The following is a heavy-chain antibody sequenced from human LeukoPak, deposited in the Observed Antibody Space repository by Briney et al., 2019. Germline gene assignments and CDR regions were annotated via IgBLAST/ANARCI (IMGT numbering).Heavy chain of an antibody. J-gene: IGHJ6*02. CDR1: GYTFTSYA. CDR2: INTNTGNP. Sequence: AASVEVSCKASGYTFTSYAMNWVRQAPGQGLEWMGWINTNTGNPTYAQGFTGRFVFSLDTSVSTAYLQISSLKAEDTAVYYCARVGSLRYFDWLSDGMDVWGQGTTVTVSS. CDR3: ARVGSLRYFDWLSDGMDV. V-gene: IGHV7-4-1*02. D-gene: IGHD3-9*01.